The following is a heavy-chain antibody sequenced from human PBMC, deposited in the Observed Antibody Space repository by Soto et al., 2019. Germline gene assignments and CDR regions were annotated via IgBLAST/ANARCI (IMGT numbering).Heavy chain of an antibody. V-gene: IGHV3-48*03. D-gene: IGHD2-8*01. CDR2: ISSSGSTI. CDR1: GFTFTYYA. Sequence: GGSLRLSCTASGFTFTYYAFSWVRQAPGKGLEWVSYISSSGSTIYYADSVNGRFTISRDNAKNSLYLQMNSLRAEDTAVYYCARPVLYYYYGMDVWGQGTTVTVSS. CDR3: ARPVLYYYYGMDV. J-gene: IGHJ6*02.